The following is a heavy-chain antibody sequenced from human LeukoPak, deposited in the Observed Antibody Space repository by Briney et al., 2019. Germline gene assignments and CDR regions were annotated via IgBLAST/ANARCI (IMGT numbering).Heavy chain of an antibody. CDR2: ISAYNGNT. D-gene: IGHD3-10*01. Sequence: ASVKVSCKASGYTFTSYGISWVRQAPGQGLEWMGWISAYNGNTNYAQKLQGRVTMTTDTSTSTASMELRSLRSDDPAVYYCARGQYVLLWFGDDMGAFDIWGQGTMVTVSS. J-gene: IGHJ3*02. V-gene: IGHV1-18*01. CDR3: ARGQYVLLWFGDDMGAFDI. CDR1: GYTFTSYG.